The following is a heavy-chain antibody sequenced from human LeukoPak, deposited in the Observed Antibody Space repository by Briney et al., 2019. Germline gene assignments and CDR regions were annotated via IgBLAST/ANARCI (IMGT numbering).Heavy chain of an antibody. D-gene: IGHD3-22*01. CDR3: ARDLTYYYDGSGAGFDY. CDR2: IYSDGTT. J-gene: IGHJ4*02. CDR1: GFTVSSNY. V-gene: IGHV3-53*01. Sequence: PGGSLRLSCAASGFTVSSNYMSWVRPAPGKGLEWVSLIYSDGTTYYADSVKGRFTFSRDNSKNTLYLQMNSLRAEDTAVYYCARDLTYYYDGSGAGFDYWGQGTLVTVSS.